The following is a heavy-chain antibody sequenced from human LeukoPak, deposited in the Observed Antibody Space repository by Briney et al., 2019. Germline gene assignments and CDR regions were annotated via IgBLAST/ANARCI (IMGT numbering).Heavy chain of an antibody. CDR2: ISSSSSYI. J-gene: IGHJ4*02. Sequence: GGSLRLSCAASGFTFSSYSMNWVRQAPGKGLEWVSSISSSSSYIYYADSVKGRFTISRDNAKNSLYLQMNSLRAEDMALYYCAKATSSIVGATRGYYFDYWGQGTLVTVSS. V-gene: IGHV3-21*04. CDR3: AKATSSIVGATRGYYFDY. D-gene: IGHD1-26*01. CDR1: GFTFSSYS.